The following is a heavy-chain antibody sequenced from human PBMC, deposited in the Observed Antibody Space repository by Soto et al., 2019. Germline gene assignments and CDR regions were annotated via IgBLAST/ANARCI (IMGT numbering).Heavy chain of an antibody. CDR1: GGSVSSGSYY. V-gene: IGHV4-61*01. D-gene: IGHD1-26*01. J-gene: IGHJ4*02. CDR2: IYYSGST. CDR3: TRALGIVGATSDY. Sequence: PLEILSLTCTVSGGSVSSGSYYWSWIRQPPGKGLEWIVYIYYSGSTNCNPSVKSRVTISVYTSKNQFSLKLSSVTAADTAVYYCTRALGIVGATSDYWGQGTLDTDSS.